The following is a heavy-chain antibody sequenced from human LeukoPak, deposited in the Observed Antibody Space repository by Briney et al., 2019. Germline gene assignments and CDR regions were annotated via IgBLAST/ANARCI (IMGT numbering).Heavy chain of an antibody. J-gene: IGHJ2*01. V-gene: IGHV4-39*07. CDR1: GGSVNGSGYH. CDR2: IYYRGTT. CDR3: ARGSYFDP. Sequence: SETLSLKCTVAGGSVNGSGYHWGWIRQPPGKGLEWIGTIYYRGTTYYKPSLKSRVTISLDTPKNQFSLSLTSMTAADTAVYYCARGSYFDPWGRGTLVTVSS.